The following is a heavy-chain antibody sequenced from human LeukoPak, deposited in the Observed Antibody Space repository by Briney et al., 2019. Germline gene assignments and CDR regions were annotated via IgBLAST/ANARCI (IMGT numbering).Heavy chain of an antibody. D-gene: IGHD6-13*01. CDR2: IYYSGST. CDR3: ARDAAAAGWFDP. CDR1: GGSISSYY. J-gene: IGHJ5*02. V-gene: IGHV4-59*01. Sequence: SETLSLTCTVSGGSISSYYWSWIRQPPGKGLEWIGYIYYSGSTNYNPSLKSRVTISVDTSKNQFSLKLSSVTAADTAVYYCARDAAAAGWFDPWGQGTLVTVSS.